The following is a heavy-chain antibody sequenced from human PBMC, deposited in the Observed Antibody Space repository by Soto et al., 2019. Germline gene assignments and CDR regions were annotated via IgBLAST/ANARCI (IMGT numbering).Heavy chain of an antibody. D-gene: IGHD2-8*01. CDR3: ARGDSTDCSNGVCSFFYNHDMDV. V-gene: IGHV1-2*04. CDR2: INPKRGGT. Sequence: QVQLVQSGAEVKKPGASVKVSCKASGYSFTDYHIHWVRQAPGQGLEWLGRINPKRGGTSTAPKFQAWVTMSPATSISTASMELTRLTSDDTAIYYCARGDSTDCSNGVCSFFYNHDMDVWGQGTTVTVSS. CDR1: GYSFTDYH. J-gene: IGHJ6*02.